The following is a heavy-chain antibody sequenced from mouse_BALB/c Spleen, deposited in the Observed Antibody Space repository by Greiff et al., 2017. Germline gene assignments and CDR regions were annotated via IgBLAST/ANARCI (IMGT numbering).Heavy chain of an antibody. J-gene: IGHJ1*01. D-gene: IGHD1-1*01. CDR2: IYPGDGDT. CDR1: GYAFSSSW. Sequence: QVQLQQSGPELVKPGASVKISCKASGYAFSSSWMNWVKQRPGQGLEWIGRIYPGDGDTNYNGKFKGKATLTADKSSSTAYMQLSSLTSVDSAVYFCARGYYGSSYGYFDVWGAGTTVTVSS. CDR3: ARGYYGSSYGYFDV. V-gene: IGHV1-82*01.